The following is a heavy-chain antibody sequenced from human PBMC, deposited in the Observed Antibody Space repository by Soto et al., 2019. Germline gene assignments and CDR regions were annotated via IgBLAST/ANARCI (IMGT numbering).Heavy chain of an antibody. CDR3: AGRGVRGAATSWFDP. D-gene: IGHD6-13*01. CDR1: GGSISSGSYY. Sequence: PSETLSLTCSVSGGSISSGSYYWGWMRQTPERSLEWIASMYHGGTTYSNPSLKSRVTISVDTSKNQFSLRLTSVTAADAAVYYCAGRGVRGAATSWFDPWGQGTLVTVSS. J-gene: IGHJ5*02. V-gene: IGHV4-39*01. CDR2: MYHGGTT.